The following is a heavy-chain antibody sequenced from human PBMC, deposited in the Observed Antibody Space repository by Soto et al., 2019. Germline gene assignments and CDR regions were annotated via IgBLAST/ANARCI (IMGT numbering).Heavy chain of an antibody. Sequence: PGESLKISCQASGYTFNNYWIAWVRQMPGKGLEYVGIIYPGDSDTRYSPSFQGQVTISADKSISTAYLQWSSLTASDTAMYYCARQRQLRPHGMDVWGQGTTVTVSS. CDR3: ARQRQLRPHGMDV. CDR2: IYPGDSDT. D-gene: IGHD2-2*01. V-gene: IGHV5-51*01. J-gene: IGHJ6*02. CDR1: GYTFNNYW.